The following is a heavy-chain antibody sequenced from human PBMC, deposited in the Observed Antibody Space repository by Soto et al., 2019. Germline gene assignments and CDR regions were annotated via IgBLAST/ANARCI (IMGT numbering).Heavy chain of an antibody. CDR3: AKSPSIVVVPAARPHFYY. J-gene: IGHJ4*02. CDR1: GFTFSSYA. CDR2: ISGSGGST. D-gene: IGHD2-2*01. Sequence: GGSLRLSCAASGFTFSSYAMSWVRQAPGKGLEWVSAISGSGGSTYYADSVKGRFTISRDNSKNTLYLQMNSLRAEDTAVYYCAKSPSIVVVPAARPHFYYWGQGDLVTVSS. V-gene: IGHV3-23*01.